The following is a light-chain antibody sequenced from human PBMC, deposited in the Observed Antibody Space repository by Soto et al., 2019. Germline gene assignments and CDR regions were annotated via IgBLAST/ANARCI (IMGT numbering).Light chain of an antibody. CDR1: QSVSSSY. CDR3: QQYGSSPPYT. Sequence: EIVLTQSPGTLSLSPGERATLSCRASQSVSSSYLAWYQQKPGQAPRLLIYGASSRATGIPDRFSGSASGTYFTLTISRLEPEDFAVYYCQQYGSSPPYTFGQGTKLEIK. J-gene: IGKJ2*01. V-gene: IGKV3-20*01. CDR2: GAS.